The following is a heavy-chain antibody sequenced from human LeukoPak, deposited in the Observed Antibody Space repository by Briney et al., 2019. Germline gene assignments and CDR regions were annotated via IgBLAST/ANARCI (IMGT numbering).Heavy chain of an antibody. J-gene: IGHJ5*02. CDR2: INPNSGGT. CDR3: ARVAGGVVVVAATQLDP. CDR1: GYTFTGYY. D-gene: IGHD2-15*01. V-gene: IGHV1-2*02. Sequence: GASVKVSCKASGYTFTGYYMHWVRQAPAQGLEWMGWINPNSGGTNYAQKFQGRVPMTRDTSISTAYMELSRLRSDDTAVYYCARVAGGVVVVAATQLDPWGQGTLVTVSS.